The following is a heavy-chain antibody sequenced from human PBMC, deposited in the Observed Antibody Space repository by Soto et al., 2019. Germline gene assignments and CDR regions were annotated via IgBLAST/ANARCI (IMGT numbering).Heavy chain of an antibody. V-gene: IGHV3-7*01. D-gene: IGHD3-9*01. Sequence: PGGSLRLSCVASGFTFSSYWMSWVRQAPGKGLEWVANIKQDGSKKYYMDSVKGRFTISRDNAKNSLYLDMDSLRAEDTAAYYCASARGYDSLTGYPYYLDYWGQGTLVTVSS. CDR2: IKQDGSKK. CDR3: ASARGYDSLTGYPYYLDY. CDR1: GFTFSSYW. J-gene: IGHJ4*02.